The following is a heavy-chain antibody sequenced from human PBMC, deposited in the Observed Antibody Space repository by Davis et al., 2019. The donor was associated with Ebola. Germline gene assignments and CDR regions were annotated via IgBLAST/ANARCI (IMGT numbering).Heavy chain of an antibody. CDR1: GYTFTNYG. Sequence: AASVKVSCKTSGYTFTNYGVTWVRQAPGRGLEWMVWISAYNGDTKYAANFQGRVTLTTDTSTSTAYMELRSLRSDDTAVYYCARHLFAIITARRGGMDVWGQGTTVTVSS. J-gene: IGHJ6*02. V-gene: IGHV1-18*01. CDR2: ISAYNGDT. D-gene: IGHD6-6*01. CDR3: ARHLFAIITARRGGMDV.